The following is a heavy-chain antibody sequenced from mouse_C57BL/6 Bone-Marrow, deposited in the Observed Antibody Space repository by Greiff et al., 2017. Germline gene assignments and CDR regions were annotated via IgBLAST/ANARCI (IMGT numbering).Heavy chain of an antibody. V-gene: IGHV1-75*01. CDR2: IFPGSGST. Sequence: QVQLQQSGPELVKPGASVTISCKASGYTFTDYYINWVKQRPGQGLEWIGWIFPGSGSTYYNEKFKGKALLTVNNSSSTAYMLLSSLTSEDSAVYFGAREILRFYWYFDVWGTGTTVTVSS. D-gene: IGHD1-1*01. J-gene: IGHJ1*03. CDR1: GYTFTDYY. CDR3: AREILRFYWYFDV.